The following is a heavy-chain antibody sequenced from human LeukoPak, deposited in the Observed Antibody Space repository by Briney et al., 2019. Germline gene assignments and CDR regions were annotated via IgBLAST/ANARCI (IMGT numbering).Heavy chain of an antibody. CDR1: GFTFSSYE. J-gene: IGHJ6*03. Sequence: GGSLRLSCAVSGFTFSSYEMNWVRQAPGKGLEWVANIKQDGSEKYYVDSVKGRFTISRDNAKNSLYLQMNSLRAEDTAVYYCASLAVAGYYYYYYMDVWGKGTTVTVSS. CDR2: IKQDGSEK. CDR3: ASLAVAGYYYYYYMDV. D-gene: IGHD6-19*01. V-gene: IGHV3-7*01.